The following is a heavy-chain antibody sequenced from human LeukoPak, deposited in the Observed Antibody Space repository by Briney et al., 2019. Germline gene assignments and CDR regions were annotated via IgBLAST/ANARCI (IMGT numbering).Heavy chain of an antibody. D-gene: IGHD5-24*01. J-gene: IGHJ4*02. V-gene: IGHV3-53*01. CDR2: IYRGGNT. CDR3: ARAVTDGYSLDFYFDF. CDR1: DFTVASTY. Sequence: PGGSLRLSCAAYDFTVASTYMTWLRQAPGKGLEGVSTIYRGGNTFYADSVKGRFTISRDTSKNTLNLDMNSLGVEDTAVYYCARAVTDGYSLDFYFDFWGQGTLVTVSS.